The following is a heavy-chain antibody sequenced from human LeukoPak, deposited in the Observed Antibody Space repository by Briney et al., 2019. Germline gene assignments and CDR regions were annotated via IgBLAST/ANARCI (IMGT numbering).Heavy chain of an antibody. J-gene: IGHJ5*02. CDR2: IYYSGYT. Sequence: SETLSLTCTVSGGSISSGNYYWGWIRQPPGKGLEWIGSIYYSGYTYYNPSLKSRVTISVDTSKNHFSLKLTSVTAADTAVYYCARRKLAARPNWFDPWGRGTLVTVSS. CDR3: ARRKLAARPNWFDP. CDR1: GGSISSGNYY. V-gene: IGHV4-39*02. D-gene: IGHD6-6*01.